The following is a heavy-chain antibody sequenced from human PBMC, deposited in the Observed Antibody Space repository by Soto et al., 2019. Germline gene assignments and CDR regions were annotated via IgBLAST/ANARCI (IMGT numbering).Heavy chain of an antibody. V-gene: IGHV1-2*02. CDR3: MRGGWGDSPIDY. J-gene: IGHJ4*02. CDR1: GYTFSAYY. CDR2: INPSNEIT. D-gene: IGHD2-15*01. Sequence: QVQLVQSGAEVKKVGASVKVPCKTSGYTFSAYYVHWARLAPGRGFQWLGWINPSNEITAFSQFFQGRVTMTRDTSTNTVHMELNSLTSDDTAVYYCMRGGWGDSPIDYWGQGTQVTVSS.